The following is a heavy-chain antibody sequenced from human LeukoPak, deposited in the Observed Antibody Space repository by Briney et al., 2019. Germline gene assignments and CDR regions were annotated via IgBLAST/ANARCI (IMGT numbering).Heavy chain of an antibody. CDR2: IYTGGTT. Sequence: QTGGSLRLSCAASGFTVSSNSMSWVRQAPGKGLVWASVIYTGGTTYYADSVKGRFTISRDNSKNTLYLQMNSLRAEDTAVYYCARDVAAPGGVYFDYWGQGTLVTVSS. V-gene: IGHV3-66*01. CDR1: GFTVSSNS. CDR3: ARDVAAPGGVYFDY. J-gene: IGHJ4*02. D-gene: IGHD3-16*01.